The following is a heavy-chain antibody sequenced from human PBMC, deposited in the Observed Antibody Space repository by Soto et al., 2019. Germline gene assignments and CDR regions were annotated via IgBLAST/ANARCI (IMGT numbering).Heavy chain of an antibody. D-gene: IGHD5-12*01. CDR1: GYTCTSYG. Sequence: GASVKVSCKASGYTCTSYGISWVRQAPGQGLEWMGWISAYNGNTNYAQKFQGRVTMTTDTSTSTAYMELRSLRSDDTAVYYCERGRSGLNYFDYWRQGTLVNVS. J-gene: IGHJ4*02. CDR2: ISAYNGNT. CDR3: ERGRSGLNYFDY. V-gene: IGHV1-18*01.